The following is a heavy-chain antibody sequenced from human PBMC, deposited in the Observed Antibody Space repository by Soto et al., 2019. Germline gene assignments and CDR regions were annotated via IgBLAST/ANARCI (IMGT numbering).Heavy chain of an antibody. D-gene: IGHD3-22*01. CDR1: GGSISSYY. V-gene: IGHV4-4*07. Sequence: TLSLTCTVSGGSISSYYVSWIRQSAGKGLEWIGRIDTSGTTNYNPSLKSRVTMSVDASKNHFSLNLSSVTAADTAVYYCVKDRDSNSWPSRDVWGPGTTVTVSS. CDR2: IDTSGTT. J-gene: IGHJ6*02. CDR3: VKDRDSNSWPSRDV.